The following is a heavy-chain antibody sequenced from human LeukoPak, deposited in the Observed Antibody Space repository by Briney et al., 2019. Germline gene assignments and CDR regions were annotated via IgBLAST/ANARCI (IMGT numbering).Heavy chain of an antibody. J-gene: IGHJ4*02. CDR2: ISANGGGT. CDR1: GFTFSSYA. V-gene: IGHV3-23*01. CDR3: AKGSSPFDY. Sequence: GGSLRLSCAASGFTFSSYAMSWVRQAPGKGLEWVSAISANGGGTYYADSVKGRFTISRDNSKNTLYLQMNSLRAEDTAVYYCAKGSSPFDYWGQGTLVTVSS. D-gene: IGHD6-13*01.